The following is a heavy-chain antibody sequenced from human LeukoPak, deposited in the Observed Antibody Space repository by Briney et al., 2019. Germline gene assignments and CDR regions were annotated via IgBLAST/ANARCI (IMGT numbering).Heavy chain of an antibody. CDR1: GYTFTSYA. D-gene: IGHD2-15*01. V-gene: IGHV1-3*01. J-gene: IGHJ4*02. CDR3: ARELRYCSGGSCPAFAFDY. CDR2: INAGNGNT. Sequence: GASVKVSFTASGYTFTSYAMHWVRQAPGQRLEWMGWINAGNGNTKYSQKFQGRVTITRDTSASTAYMELSSLRSEDTAVYYCARELRYCSGGSCPAFAFDYWGQGTLVTVSS.